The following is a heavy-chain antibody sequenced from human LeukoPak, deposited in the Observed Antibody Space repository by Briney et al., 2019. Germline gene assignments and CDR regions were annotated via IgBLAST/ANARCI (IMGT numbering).Heavy chain of an antibody. J-gene: IGHJ4*02. V-gene: IGHV3-64*01. Sequence: GGSLRLSCAASGFTFSSYAMHWVRQAPGKGLEYVSAISSNGGSTYYANSVKGRFTISRDNSKNTLYLQMNSLRTEDTAVYYCARGGSYFDISGYYFYWGQGTLVTVSS. CDR1: GFTFSSYA. CDR3: ARGGSYFDISGYYFY. CDR2: ISSNGGST. D-gene: IGHD3-22*01.